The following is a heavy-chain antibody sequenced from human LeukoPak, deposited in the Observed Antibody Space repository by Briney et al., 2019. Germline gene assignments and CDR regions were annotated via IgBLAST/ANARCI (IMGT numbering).Heavy chain of an antibody. J-gene: IGHJ5*02. CDR2: VYYTGNT. Sequence: SETLSLICTVSGDSITRRSYFWAWLRQRPGKGLEWIGSVYYTGNTYYNPSRKRRVTISLATSHNQVSLTVSSVPAADTAIYFCARHEPSSFYYESRGNSFDPWGQGALVTVSS. CDR1: GDSITRRSYF. V-gene: IGHV4-39*01. D-gene: IGHD3-22*01. CDR3: ARHEPSSFYYESRGNSFDP.